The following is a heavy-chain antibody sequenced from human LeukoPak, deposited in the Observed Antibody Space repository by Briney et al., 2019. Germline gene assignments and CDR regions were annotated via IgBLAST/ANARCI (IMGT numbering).Heavy chain of an antibody. Sequence: ASVKVSCKASGYTFTSYYMHWVRQAPGQGLEWMGIINPSGGSTSYAQKFQGRVTMTRDTSTSTVYMELSSLRSEDTAVYCCARESAGYYYDSSGYLGLDPWGQGTLVTVSS. J-gene: IGHJ5*02. V-gene: IGHV1-46*01. CDR1: GYTFTSYY. CDR2: INPSGGST. CDR3: ARESAGYYYDSSGYLGLDP. D-gene: IGHD3-22*01.